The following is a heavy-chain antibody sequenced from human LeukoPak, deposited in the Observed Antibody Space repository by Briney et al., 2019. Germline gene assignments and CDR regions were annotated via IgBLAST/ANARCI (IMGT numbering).Heavy chain of an antibody. Sequence: GGSLRLSCAASGFTFSNYNMNWVRQAPGKGLEWVSGISWNSGSIGYADSVKGRFTISRDNAKNSLYLQMNSLRAEDTALYYCAKDLGYCSSTSCYTGFDYWGQGTLVTVSS. CDR1: GFTFSNYN. CDR3: AKDLGYCSSTSCYTGFDY. D-gene: IGHD2-2*02. CDR2: ISWNSGSI. V-gene: IGHV3-9*01. J-gene: IGHJ4*02.